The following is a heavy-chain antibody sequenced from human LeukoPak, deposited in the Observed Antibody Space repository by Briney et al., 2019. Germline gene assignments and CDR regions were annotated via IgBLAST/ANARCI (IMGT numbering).Heavy chain of an antibody. CDR3: VRDFSTVTTAYLHH. CDR1: GFTFSSYS. J-gene: IGHJ1*01. D-gene: IGHD4-17*01. V-gene: IGHV3-21*04. Sequence: GGSLRLSCAASGFTFSSYSMNWVRQAPRKGLEWGSSISSSSRHIYYADSVKGRFTIFRDDAKNSLFLQMDSLRVEDTGMYDCVRDFSTVTTAYLHHWGQGTLLTVAS. CDR2: ISSSSRHI.